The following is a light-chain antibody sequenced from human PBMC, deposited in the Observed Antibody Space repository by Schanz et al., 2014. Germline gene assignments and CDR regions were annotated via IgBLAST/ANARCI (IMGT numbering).Light chain of an antibody. CDR1: SRDVGSYNF. Sequence: QSALTQPASVSGSPGQSITISCTGTSRDVGSYNFVSWYQQHPGKAPKLMIYEVSKRPSGVPDRFSGSKSGNTASLTVSGLQAEDEADYYCCSYAGSYTWVFGGGTKLTVL. V-gene: IGLV2-8*01. J-gene: IGLJ3*02. CDR3: CSYAGSYTWV. CDR2: EVS.